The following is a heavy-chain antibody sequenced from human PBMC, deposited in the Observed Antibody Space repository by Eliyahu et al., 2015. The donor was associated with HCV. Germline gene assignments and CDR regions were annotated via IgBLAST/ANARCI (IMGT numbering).Heavy chain of an antibody. CDR1: GFPFSSYA. CDR3: ARDYYYDSSGYYSEFDY. V-gene: IGHV3-30*04. D-gene: IGHD3-22*01. Sequence: QVQLVESGGGVVQPGRSLRLSCAASGFPFSSYAMHWVRQAPGKGLEWVAVISYDGSNKYYADSVKGRFTISRDNSKNTLYLQMNSLRAEDTAVYYCARDYYYDSSGYYSEFDYWGQGTLVTVSS. J-gene: IGHJ4*02. CDR2: ISYDGSNK.